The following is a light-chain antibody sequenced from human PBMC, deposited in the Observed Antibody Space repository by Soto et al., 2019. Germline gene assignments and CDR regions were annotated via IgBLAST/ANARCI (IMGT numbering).Light chain of an antibody. J-gene: IGLJ1*01. CDR1: ERDVGGYNY. Sequence: QAALNRAGSGSGVPGESVTIFSKGKERDVGGYNYVSWYQHHPGKVPQLLIYDVSNRPSGVSNRFSGSKSGNTASLTISGLQAEDEADYYCYSYTSSNTYVFGTGTKVTVL. V-gene: IGLV2-14*03. CDR2: DVS. CDR3: YSYTSSNTYV.